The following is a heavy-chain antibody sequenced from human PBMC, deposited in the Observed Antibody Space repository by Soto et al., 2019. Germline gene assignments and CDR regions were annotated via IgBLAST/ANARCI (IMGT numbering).Heavy chain of an antibody. D-gene: IGHD5-18*01. V-gene: IGHV5-51*01. CDR2: IYPADSDT. Sequence: GESLKISCKGTVYNFATDWFGWVRQMPGKGLECMGIIYPADSDTRYSPSLQGQVTISADKSISTAYLQWSSLKASDTAMYYCSRYRHSYSLKYYRCMDVWGQGTTVTVSS. J-gene: IGHJ6*02. CDR1: VYNFATDW. CDR3: SRYRHSYSLKYYRCMDV.